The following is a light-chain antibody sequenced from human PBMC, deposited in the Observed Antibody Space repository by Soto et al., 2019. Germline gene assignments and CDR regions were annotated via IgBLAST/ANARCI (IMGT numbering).Light chain of an antibody. CDR3: KKCNSWPPPLT. CDR1: QSVSNN. J-gene: IGKJ3*01. Sequence: EIVLTQSPATVSLSPGERATLSCRASQSVSNNLAWYQQKPGQPPRLLIYRASNRATGIPARFSGSGAGPDFTFTISILEPEDFAVYYWKKCNSWPPPLTFGAGTKVDIK. V-gene: IGKV3-11*01. CDR2: RAS.